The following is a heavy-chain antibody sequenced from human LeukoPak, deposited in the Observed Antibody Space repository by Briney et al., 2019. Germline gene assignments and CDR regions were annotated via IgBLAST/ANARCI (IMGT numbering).Heavy chain of an antibody. Sequence: SETLSLTCAVYGGSFSGYYWSWIRQPPGKGLEWIGEINHSGSTNYNPSLKSRVTISVDTSKNQFSLKLSSVTAADTAVYYCARGYYYGSGSYYPTKVGLNWFDPWGQGTLVTVSS. D-gene: IGHD3-10*01. J-gene: IGHJ5*02. CDR1: GGSFSGYY. V-gene: IGHV4-34*01. CDR3: ARGYYYGSGSYYPTKVGLNWFDP. CDR2: INHSGST.